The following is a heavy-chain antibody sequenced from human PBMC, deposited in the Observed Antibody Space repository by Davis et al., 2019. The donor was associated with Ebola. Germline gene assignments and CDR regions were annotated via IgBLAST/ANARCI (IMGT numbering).Heavy chain of an antibody. CDR2: ISVTGGDT. CDR3: AREPPVAGLYYYYYGMDV. D-gene: IGHD6-19*01. Sequence: GESLKISCAASGFMFDSYAMTWVRLAPGRGLEWVSGISVTGGDTYYADSVKGRFTISRDNSKNTLCLQMNSLRAEDTAVYYCAREPPVAGLYYYYYGMDVWGQGTTVTVSS. J-gene: IGHJ6*02. V-gene: IGHV3-23*01. CDR1: GFMFDSYA.